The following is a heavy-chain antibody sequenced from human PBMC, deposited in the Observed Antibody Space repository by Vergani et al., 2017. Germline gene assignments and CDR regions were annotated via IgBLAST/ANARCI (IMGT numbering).Heavy chain of an antibody. D-gene: IGHD6-13*01. CDR3: AKERVGYSGSWYFSWYFDL. CDR2: ISYDGSNK. V-gene: IGHV3-30*18. Sequence: QVQLVESGGGVVQPGRSLRLSCAASGFTFSSYGMHWVRQAPGKGLEWVAVISYDGSNKYYADSVKGRFTISRDNSKNTLYLQMNSLRAEDTAVYYCAKERVGYSGSWYFSWYFDLWGRGTLVTVSS. J-gene: IGHJ2*01. CDR1: GFTFSSYG.